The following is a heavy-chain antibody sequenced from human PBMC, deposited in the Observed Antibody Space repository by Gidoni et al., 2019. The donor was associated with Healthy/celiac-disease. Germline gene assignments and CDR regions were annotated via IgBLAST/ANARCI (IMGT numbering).Heavy chain of an antibody. J-gene: IGHJ4*02. CDR3: ARDRRVELGYCSGGSCYPFDY. CDR2: ISAYNGNT. D-gene: IGHD2-15*01. V-gene: IGHV1-18*01. Sequence: QVQLVQSGPEVKKPGASVKVSCKASGYTFTSSGISWVRQAPGQGLEWMGWISAYNGNTNYAQKLQGRVTMTTDTSTSTAYMELRSLRSDDTAVYYCARDRRVELGYCSGGSCYPFDYWGQGTLVTVSS. CDR1: GYTFTSSG.